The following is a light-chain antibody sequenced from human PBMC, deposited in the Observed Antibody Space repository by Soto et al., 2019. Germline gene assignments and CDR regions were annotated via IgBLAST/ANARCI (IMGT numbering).Light chain of an antibody. CDR3: QQYNNYPWT. V-gene: IGKV1-5*01. J-gene: IGKJ1*01. CDR1: QTINTW. CDR2: DAS. Sequence: DIQMTQSPSTLSASVGDSLTITCLASQTINTWLAWYQQKPGEARKLLMYDASTLESGVTSRFSGSGSGTEFTLTISSLQPDDFATYYCQQYNNYPWTVGQGTKVEIK.